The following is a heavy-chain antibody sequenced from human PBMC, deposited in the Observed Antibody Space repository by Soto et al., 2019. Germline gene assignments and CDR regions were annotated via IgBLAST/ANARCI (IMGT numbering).Heavy chain of an antibody. CDR3: ASAAVTGTAGLDF. Sequence: GASVKVSCKASGGTFSSYAISWVRQAPGQGLEWMGGIIPIFGTAKSAEKFQGRVTMTRDTSISTAYMELSRLTSDDTAVYYCASAAVTGTAGLDFWGQGTQVTAPQ. CDR2: IIPIFGTA. CDR1: GGTFSSYA. V-gene: IGHV1-69*05. D-gene: IGHD6-19*01. J-gene: IGHJ4*02.